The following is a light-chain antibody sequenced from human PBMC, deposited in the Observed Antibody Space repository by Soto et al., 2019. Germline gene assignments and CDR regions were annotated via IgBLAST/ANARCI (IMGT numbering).Light chain of an antibody. CDR3: QQYDNLPYT. V-gene: IGKV1-33*01. CDR1: QVISNY. CDR2: DAS. Sequence: DIQMTQSPSSLSASVGDRVTITCQASQVISNYLNWYQQKPGKAPKLLIYDASNLETGVPSRFSGSESGTDFTFTISSLQPKDIATYYCQQYDNLPYTFGQGTKLEIK. J-gene: IGKJ2*01.